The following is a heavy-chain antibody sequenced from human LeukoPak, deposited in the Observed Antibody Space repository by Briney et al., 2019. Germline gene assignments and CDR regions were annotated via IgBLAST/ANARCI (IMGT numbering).Heavy chain of an antibody. CDR1: GFTFSSHA. CDR2: IRGSGGST. Sequence: PRWSLRLSCAASGFTFSSHAMSWVRQAPGKGLEWVSAIRGSGGSTYYADSVKGRFTISGDNSKNTLYLQMNSLRAEDTAVYYCAKGRYFDWLLSGDAFDIWGQGTMVTVSS. V-gene: IGHV3-23*01. CDR3: AKGRYFDWLLSGDAFDI. D-gene: IGHD3-9*01. J-gene: IGHJ3*02.